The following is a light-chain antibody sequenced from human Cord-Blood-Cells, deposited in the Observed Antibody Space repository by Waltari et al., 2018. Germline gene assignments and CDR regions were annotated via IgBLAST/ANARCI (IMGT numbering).Light chain of an antibody. CDR3: SSYTSSSTVV. CDR1: SSDVGGYTY. V-gene: IGLV2-14*01. J-gene: IGLJ2*01. CDR2: DVS. Sequence: QSALTQPASVSGSPGQSITIPCPGTSSDVGGYTYVSWYQQHPGKAPKLMIYDVSKRPSGVSNRFSGSKSGNTASLTISGLQAEDEADYYCSSYTSSSTVVFGGGTKLTVL.